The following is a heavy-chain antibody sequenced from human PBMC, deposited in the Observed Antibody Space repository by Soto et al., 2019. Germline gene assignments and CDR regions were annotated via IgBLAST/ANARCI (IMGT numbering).Heavy chain of an antibody. CDR2: VFYTGFT. CDR1: GSSISGSDYY. Sequence: PSETXSLTCSFSGSSISGSDYYWAGLRQSPGKGTEWIGRVFYTGFTSYNPSLWSGVSVSVDKSKRQFSLKLRAVTAADTAVYYCDTSQKGYKRNYLDLWGQGVLVTVPS. CDR3: DTSQKGYKRNYLDL. J-gene: IGHJ4*02. V-gene: IGHV4-39*01. D-gene: IGHD2-15*01.